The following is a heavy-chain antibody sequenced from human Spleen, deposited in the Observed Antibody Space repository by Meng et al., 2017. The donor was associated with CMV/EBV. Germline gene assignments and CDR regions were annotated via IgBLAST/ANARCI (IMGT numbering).Heavy chain of an antibody. Sequence: SETLSLTCTVSGGSISSGGYYWSWIRQHPGKGLEWIGYIYYSGSTYYNPSLKSRVTISVDTSKNQFSLKLSSVTAADTAVYYCARGQDPDYYGSAKNDYWGQGTLVTVSS. J-gene: IGHJ4*02. CDR1: GGSISSGGYY. D-gene: IGHD3-10*01. CDR2: IYYSGST. V-gene: IGHV4-31*03. CDR3: ARGQDPDYYGSAKNDY.